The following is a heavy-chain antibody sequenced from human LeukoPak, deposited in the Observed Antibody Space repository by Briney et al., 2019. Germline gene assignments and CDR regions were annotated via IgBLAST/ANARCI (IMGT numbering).Heavy chain of an antibody. CDR2: IYYSGST. CDR1: GGSISSYY. D-gene: IGHD6-19*01. V-gene: IGHV4-59*12. CDR3: ARVVSPGIAVAGTRVFYYYMDV. Sequence: SETLSLTCTVSGGSISSYYWSWIRQPPGKGLEWIGYIYYSGSTNYNPSLKSRVTMSVDTSKNQFSLKLSSVTAADTAVYYCARVVSPGIAVAGTRVFYYYMDVWGKGTTVTISS. J-gene: IGHJ6*03.